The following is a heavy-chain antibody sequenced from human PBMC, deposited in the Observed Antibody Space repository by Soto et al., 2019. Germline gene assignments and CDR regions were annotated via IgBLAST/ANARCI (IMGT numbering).Heavy chain of an antibody. Sequence: PGGSLRLSCAASGFTFDDYAMHWVRQAPGKGLEWVSGISWNSGSIGYADSVKGRFTISRDNAKNSLYLQMNSLRAEDTALYYCAKDMTESLTTAILAFDYWGQGTLVTVSS. D-gene: IGHD4-4*01. J-gene: IGHJ4*02. CDR2: ISWNSGSI. CDR1: GFTFDDYA. CDR3: AKDMTESLTTAILAFDY. V-gene: IGHV3-9*01.